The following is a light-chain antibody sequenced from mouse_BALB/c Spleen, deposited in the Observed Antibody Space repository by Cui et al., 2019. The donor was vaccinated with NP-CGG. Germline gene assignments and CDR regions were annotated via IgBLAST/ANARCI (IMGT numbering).Light chain of an antibody. CDR3: ALWYSNHWV. CDR1: PGALQIRTN. CDR2: GTN. J-gene: IGLJ1*01. V-gene: IGLV1*01. Sequence: PVVPRNSQSTKHPGKTAHPPCAQRPGALQIRTNPTWAQKKPDHLFTGLIGGTNNRAPGVPARFSGSLIGDKAALTITGAQTEDEAIYFCALWYSNHWVFGGGTKLTVL.